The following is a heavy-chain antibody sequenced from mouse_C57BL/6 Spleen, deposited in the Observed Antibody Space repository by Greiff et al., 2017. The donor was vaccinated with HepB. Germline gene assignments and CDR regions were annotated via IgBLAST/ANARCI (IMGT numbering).Heavy chain of an antibody. CDR2: IYPYNVGT. J-gene: IGHJ2*01. V-gene: IGHV1-14*01. Sequence: EVKLQESGPELVKPGASVKMSCKASGYTFTSYVMHWVKQKPGQGLEWIGYIYPYNVGTKYNEKFKGKATLTSDKSSSTAYMELSSLTSEDSAVYYCARDPYYFDYWGQGTTLTVSS. CDR1: GYTFTSYV. CDR3: ARDPYYFDY.